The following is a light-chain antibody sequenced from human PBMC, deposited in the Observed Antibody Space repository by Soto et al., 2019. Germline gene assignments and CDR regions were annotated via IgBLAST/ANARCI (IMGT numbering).Light chain of an antibody. J-gene: IGKJ2*01. Sequence: VLTQSPGTLSLSPGERATLSRRASQSVTNYLVWYQQKAGQAPRLLIYGASSRAPGIPDRFSGSGSGTDFTLTINRLGPEDSAVYYCQQFDTSPYTFGQGTKLEIK. CDR1: QSVTNY. CDR2: GAS. CDR3: QQFDTSPYT. V-gene: IGKV3-20*01.